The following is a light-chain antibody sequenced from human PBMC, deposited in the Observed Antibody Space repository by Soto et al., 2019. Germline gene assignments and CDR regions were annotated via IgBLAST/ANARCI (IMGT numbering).Light chain of an antibody. J-gene: IGKJ1*01. CDR1: QSCRNS. CDR3: LCYITYPWT. V-gene: IGKV1-5*01. Sequence: DLTMTQSPSTLSASVGDRVTITCRASQSCRNSLAWYQQKAGKAPTLLIYDASTLQSGVPSRFSGSGSGTEFSLTISSLQPEDFATYYCLCYITYPWTFGQGTNVDIK. CDR2: DAS.